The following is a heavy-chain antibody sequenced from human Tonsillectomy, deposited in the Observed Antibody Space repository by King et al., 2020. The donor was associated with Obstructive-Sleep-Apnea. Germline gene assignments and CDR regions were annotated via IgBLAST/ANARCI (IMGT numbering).Heavy chain of an antibody. CDR1: GGSISSRSYY. CDR3: AREGRYTGYDFD. J-gene: IGHJ4*02. V-gene: IGHV4-39*07. Sequence: QLQESGPGLVRPSETLSLTCTVSGGSISSRSYYWGWIRQPPGKGLEWVGSIYYSGSTNYNPSLQRRVTISVDTSKNQFSLRLSSVTAADTAVYYCAREGRYTGYDFDWGQGTLVTVSS. D-gene: IGHD5-12*01. CDR2: IYYSGST.